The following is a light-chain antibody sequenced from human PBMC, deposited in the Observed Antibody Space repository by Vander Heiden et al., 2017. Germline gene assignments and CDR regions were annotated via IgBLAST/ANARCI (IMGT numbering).Light chain of an antibody. Sequence: DIQMTQSPSTLSASIGARVTITCRASQSISSWLAWYQQKPGKAPKLLIYKASSLESGVPSRFSGSGSGTEFTLTISSLQPDEFATYYCQQYNSYWTFGQGTKVEIK. J-gene: IGKJ1*01. CDR3: QQYNSYWT. V-gene: IGKV1-5*03. CDR1: QSISSW. CDR2: KAS.